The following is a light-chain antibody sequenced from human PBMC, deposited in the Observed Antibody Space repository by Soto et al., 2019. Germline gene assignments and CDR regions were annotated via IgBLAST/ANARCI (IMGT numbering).Light chain of an antibody. CDR2: GAS. V-gene: IGKV3-20*01. Sequence: EIVLTQSPGTLSLSPGEGATLSCRASQSVDSNYLAWYQQEPGQTPRLLIYGASSRATGIPDRFSGSGSGTDFTLTISRLEPEDFAVYYCQQYGGSSWTFGQGTKVEIK. CDR3: QQYGGSSWT. J-gene: IGKJ1*01. CDR1: QSVDSNY.